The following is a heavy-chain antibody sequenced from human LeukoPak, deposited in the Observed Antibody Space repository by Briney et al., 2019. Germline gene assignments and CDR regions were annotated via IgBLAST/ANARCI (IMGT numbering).Heavy chain of an antibody. CDR3: AGRTYGDRLHGDYYYGMDV. J-gene: IGHJ6*02. Sequence: ASVKVSCKASGDTFSSYAISWVRQAPGQGLEWMGGIIPIFGTADYAQKFQGRVTITADESTSTAYMELSSLRSEDTAVYYCAGRTYGDRLHGDYYYGMDVWGQGTTVTVSS. D-gene: IGHD4-17*01. CDR2: IIPIFGTA. V-gene: IGHV1-69*13. CDR1: GDTFSSYA.